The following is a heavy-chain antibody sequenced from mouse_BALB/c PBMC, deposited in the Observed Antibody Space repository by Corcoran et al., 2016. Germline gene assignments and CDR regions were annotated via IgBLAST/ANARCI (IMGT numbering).Heavy chain of an antibody. Sequence: EVQLQQSGAELVTPGASVKLSCTASGFNIKDYYMHWVKQRPEQGLEWIGWIDTENGNTIYDPKFQGKASITADTSSNTAYLQLSSLTSEDTAVYYCAAMITAWFAYWGQGTLVTVSA. J-gene: IGHJ3*01. CDR1: GFNIKDYY. V-gene: IGHV14-1*02. CDR2: IDTENGNT. CDR3: AAMITAWFAY. D-gene: IGHD2-4*01.